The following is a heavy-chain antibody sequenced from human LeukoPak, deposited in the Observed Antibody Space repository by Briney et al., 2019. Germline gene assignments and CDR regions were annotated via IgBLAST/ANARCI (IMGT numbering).Heavy chain of an antibody. CDR1: GFTFSSYW. CDR3: ARDRPLLAFDI. V-gene: IGHV3-74*01. Sequence: GGSLRLSCAASGFTFSSYWMHWVRQAPGKGLVWVSRINSDGRSTSYADSVKGRFTISRDNAKNTLYLQMNSLRTEDTAVYYCARDRPLLAFDIWGQGTMVTVSS. CDR2: INSDGRST. J-gene: IGHJ3*02. D-gene: IGHD2/OR15-2a*01.